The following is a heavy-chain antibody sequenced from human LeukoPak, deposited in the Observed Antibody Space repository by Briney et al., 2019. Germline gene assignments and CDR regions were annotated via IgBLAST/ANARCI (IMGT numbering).Heavy chain of an antibody. J-gene: IGHJ6*02. CDR3: ARTYYYGMDV. V-gene: IGHV3-11*01. Sequence: PGGSLRLSCAASGFTFSDCYMSWIRQAPGKGLEWVSYISSSGRTIYYADSVKGRFTISRDNAKNSLYLQMNSLRAEDTALYYCARTYYYGMDVWGQGTMVTVSS. CDR2: ISSSGRTI. CDR1: GFTFSDCY.